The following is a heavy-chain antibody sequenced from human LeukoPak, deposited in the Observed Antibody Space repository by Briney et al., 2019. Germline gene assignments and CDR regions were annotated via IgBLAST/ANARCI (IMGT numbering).Heavy chain of an antibody. V-gene: IGHV1-24*01. D-gene: IGHD6-6*01. CDR2: FDPEDGET. CDR1: GYTFTSYG. CDR3: ARAAPSRWFDP. Sequence: ASVKVSCKASGYTFTSYGISWVRQAPGQGLEWMGGFDPEDGETIYAQKFQGRVTMTEDTSTDTAYMELSSLRSEDTAVYYCARAAPSRWFDPWGQGTLVTVSS. J-gene: IGHJ5*02.